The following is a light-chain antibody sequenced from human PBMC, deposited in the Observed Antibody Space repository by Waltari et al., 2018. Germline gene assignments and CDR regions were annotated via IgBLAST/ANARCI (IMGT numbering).Light chain of an antibody. CDR1: SSNIGTNY. J-gene: IGLJ2*01. V-gene: IGLV1-47*01. CDR3: GAWDDTLRFV. CDR2: RNT. Sequence: QSVLTQPPSASGPPGQRVPISCSGGSSNIGTNYVYWYQHRPGMSPKLLVYRNTQRPSGFPDRFSISKFGTSASLAIGGLRSEDEADYYCGAWDDTLRFVFGGGTRLTVL.